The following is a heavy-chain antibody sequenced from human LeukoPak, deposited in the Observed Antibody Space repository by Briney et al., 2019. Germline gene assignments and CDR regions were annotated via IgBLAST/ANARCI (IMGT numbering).Heavy chain of an antibody. D-gene: IGHD5-18*01. CDR1: GFIFSDYE. Sequence: GGSLRLSCAASGFIFSDYEMNWVRQAPGKGLEWVSVISGSGGSTYADSVKGRFTISRDNSKNTLYLQMNSLRAEDTAVYYCARYIYFDYWGQGTLVTVSS. V-gene: IGHV3-23*01. J-gene: IGHJ4*02. CDR3: ARYIYFDY. CDR2: ISGSGGST.